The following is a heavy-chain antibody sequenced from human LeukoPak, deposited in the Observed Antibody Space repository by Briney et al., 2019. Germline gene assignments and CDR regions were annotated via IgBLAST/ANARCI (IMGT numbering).Heavy chain of an antibody. CDR3: ARAVRSGWPFDY. CDR2: IYSGGST. CDR1: GFTFSSYG. V-gene: IGHV3-53*01. Sequence: GGSLRLSCAASGFTFSSYGMHWVRQAPGKGLEWVSVIYSGGSTYYADSVKGRFTISRDNSKNTLYLQMNSLRAEDTAVYYCARAVRSGWPFDYWGQGTLVTVSS. J-gene: IGHJ4*02. D-gene: IGHD6-19*01.